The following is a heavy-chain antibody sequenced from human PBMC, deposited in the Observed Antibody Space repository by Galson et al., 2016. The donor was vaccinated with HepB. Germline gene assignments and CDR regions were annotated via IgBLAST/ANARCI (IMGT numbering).Heavy chain of an antibody. J-gene: IGHJ4*02. CDR2: VYYRGNT. CDR1: GDSISRGGYY. Sequence: TLSLTCSVSGDSISRGGYYWSWIRQHPGKGLEWIGFVYYRGNTYPNPSLGGRVALSLDTSTNQFSLNLTSVTAADTAVYYCAKLFKGAGAGYDFWGQGTLVTVS. V-gene: IGHV4-31*03. CDR3: AKLFKGAGAGYDF. D-gene: IGHD6-13*01.